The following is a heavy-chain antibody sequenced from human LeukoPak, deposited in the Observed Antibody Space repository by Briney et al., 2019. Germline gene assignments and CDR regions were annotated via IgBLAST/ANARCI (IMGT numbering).Heavy chain of an antibody. Sequence: GGSLRLSCAASGSTFSSYWMSWVRQAPGKGLEWVANIKQDGSEKYYVDSVKGRFTISRDNAKNSLYLQMNSLRAEDTAVYYCARGNHAGFDYWGQGTLVTVSS. CDR2: IKQDGSEK. J-gene: IGHJ4*02. V-gene: IGHV3-7*04. D-gene: IGHD1-14*01. CDR3: ARGNHAGFDY. CDR1: GSTFSSYW.